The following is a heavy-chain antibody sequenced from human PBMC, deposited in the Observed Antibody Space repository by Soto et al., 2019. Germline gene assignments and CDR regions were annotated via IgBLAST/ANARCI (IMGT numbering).Heavy chain of an antibody. J-gene: IGHJ6*02. Sequence: QVQLVQSAAEVKKPGSSVKVSCKASGGTFSSYAISWVRQAPGQGLEWMGGIIPIFGTANYAQKFQGRVTITADDSTTTAYMELSSMRSEDTAVYYCARDLKRYYDSSGYGYYYYGMDVWGQGTTVTVSS. CDR2: IIPIFGTA. D-gene: IGHD3-22*01. V-gene: IGHV1-69*01. CDR3: ARDLKRYYDSSGYGYYYYGMDV. CDR1: GGTFSSYA.